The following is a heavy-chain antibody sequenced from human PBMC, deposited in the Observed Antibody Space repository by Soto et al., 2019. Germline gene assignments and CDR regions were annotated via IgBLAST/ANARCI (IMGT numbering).Heavy chain of an antibody. CDR3: ERVSRYGRLGESLSYYFDY. V-gene: IGHV4-59*01. Sequence: SETLSLTCTVSGGSISSYYWSWIRQPPGKGLEWIGYIYYSGSTNYNPSLKSRVTISVDTSKNQFSLKLSSVTAADTAVYYCERVSRYGRLGESLSYYFDYWGQGTLVTVSS. J-gene: IGHJ4*02. CDR2: IYYSGST. D-gene: IGHD3-10*01. CDR1: GGSISSYY.